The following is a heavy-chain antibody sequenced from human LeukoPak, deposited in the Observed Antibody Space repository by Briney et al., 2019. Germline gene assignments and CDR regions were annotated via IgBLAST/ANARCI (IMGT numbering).Heavy chain of an antibody. CDR3: ARLYGDHGAFDI. CDR2: IYYSGST. D-gene: IGHD4-17*01. CDR1: GGSISSDY. Sequence: PSETLSLTCTVSGGSISSDYWSWIRQPPGKGLEWIGYIYYSGSTNYNPSLKSRVTISVDTSKNQFSLKLSSVTAADTAVYYCARLYGDHGAFDIWGQGTMVTVSS. J-gene: IGHJ3*02. V-gene: IGHV4-59*08.